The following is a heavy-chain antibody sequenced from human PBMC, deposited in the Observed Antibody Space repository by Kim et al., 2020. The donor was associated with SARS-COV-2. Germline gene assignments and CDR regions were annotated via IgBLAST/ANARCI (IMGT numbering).Heavy chain of an antibody. J-gene: IGHJ5*02. CDR3: AIAVAGTESWFDP. D-gene: IGHD6-19*01. V-gene: IGHV4-34*01. Sequence: NPARKSGVTISVDTSKNQFSLKLSSVTAADTAVYYCAIAVAGTESWFDPWGQGTLVTVSS.